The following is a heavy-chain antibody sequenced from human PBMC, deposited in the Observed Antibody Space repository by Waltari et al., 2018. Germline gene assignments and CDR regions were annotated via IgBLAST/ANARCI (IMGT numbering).Heavy chain of an antibody. CDR1: EFTVSSNY. CDR3: ARESGTEIDAFDI. V-gene: IGHV3-53*01. J-gene: IGHJ3*02. D-gene: IGHD1-1*01. CDR2: IYSGGST. Sequence: EVQLVESGGGLIQPGGSLRLSCAASEFTVSSNYTRWVRQAPGKGLEWVSVIYSGGSTYYADSVKGRFTISRDNSKNTLYLQMNSLRAEDTAVYYCARESGTEIDAFDIWGQGTMVTVSS.